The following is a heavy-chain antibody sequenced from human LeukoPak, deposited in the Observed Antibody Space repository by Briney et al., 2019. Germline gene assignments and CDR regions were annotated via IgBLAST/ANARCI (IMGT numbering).Heavy chain of an antibody. CDR1: GGSISSGDYY. D-gene: IGHD3-16*02. Sequence: SETPSLTCTVSGGSISSGDYYWSWIRQPPGKGLEWIGYVYYSGSTYYNPSLKSRVTISVDTSKNQFSLKLSSVTATDTAVYYCARVKGELSLFDYWGQGTLVTVSS. CDR3: ARVKGELSLFDY. J-gene: IGHJ4*02. CDR2: VYYSGST. V-gene: IGHV4-30-4*01.